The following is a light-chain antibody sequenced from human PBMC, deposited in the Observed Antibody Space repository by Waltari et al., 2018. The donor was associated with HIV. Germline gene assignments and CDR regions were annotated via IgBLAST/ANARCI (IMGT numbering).Light chain of an antibody. CDR3: QVWDSSSDHVV. CDR1: NIGSKS. V-gene: IGLV3-21*04. Sequence: SYVLTQPPSVSVAPGKTARITCGGNNIGSKSVHWYQQKPGQAPVLVIYYDSDRPSGIPERFSVSNSGNTATLTISRVEAGDEADYYCQVWDSSSDHVVFGGGTKLTVL. CDR2: YDS. J-gene: IGLJ2*01.